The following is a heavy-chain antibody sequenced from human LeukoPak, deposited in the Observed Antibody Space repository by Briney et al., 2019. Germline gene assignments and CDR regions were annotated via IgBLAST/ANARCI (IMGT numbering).Heavy chain of an antibody. J-gene: IGHJ4*02. CDR2: ISSNGGST. Sequence: GGSLRLSCSASGFTFSSYAMHWVRQARGKGLEYVSAISSNGGSTYYGDSVKGRLTTSRDNSKNTLYLQMSSLRAEDTAVYYCVKEAGMVRGVISPYFDYWGQGTLVTDSS. V-gene: IGHV3-64D*06. CDR1: GFTFSSYA. D-gene: IGHD3-10*01. CDR3: VKEAGMVRGVISPYFDY.